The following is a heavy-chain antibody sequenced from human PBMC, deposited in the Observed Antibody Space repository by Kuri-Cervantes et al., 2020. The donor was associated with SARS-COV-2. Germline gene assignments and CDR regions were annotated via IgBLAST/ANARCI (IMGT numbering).Heavy chain of an antibody. V-gene: IGHV1-8*02. Sequence: ASVKVSCKASGYTFTSYDINWVRQATGQGLEWMGWMNPNSGNIGYAQKFQGRVTMTRNTSISTAYMELSSLRSEDTAVYYCARGRARYSSGWLRPDILYYYMDVWGKGTTVTVSS. CDR1: GYTFTSYD. J-gene: IGHJ6*03. CDR3: ARGRARYSSGWLRPDILYYYMDV. D-gene: IGHD6-19*01. CDR2: MNPNSGNI.